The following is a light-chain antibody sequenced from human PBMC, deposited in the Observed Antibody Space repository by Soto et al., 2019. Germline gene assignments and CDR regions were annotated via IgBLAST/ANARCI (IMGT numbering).Light chain of an antibody. J-gene: IGLJ1*01. CDR1: SSNIGSET. CDR2: SDN. CDR3: AAWDDSLNGGV. Sequence: QSVLTQPPSASGTPGQRVTISCSGSSSNIGSETVNWYQQLPGTAPKLLIYSDNRRPSGVPDRFSGSKSGTSASLAISGLQSEDEADYYCAAWDDSLNGGVFGTGTKLTVL. V-gene: IGLV1-44*01.